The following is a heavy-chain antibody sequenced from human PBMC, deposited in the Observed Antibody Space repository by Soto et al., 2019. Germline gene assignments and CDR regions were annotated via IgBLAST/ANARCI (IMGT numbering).Heavy chain of an antibody. D-gene: IGHD3-3*01. CDR3: AKTQTFNGYYGGFDA. V-gene: IGHV3-23*01. CDR1: GFSFAGYA. J-gene: IGHJ4*02. CDR2: VSGGGAST. Sequence: GSLRLSCAATGFSFAGYALTWVRQAPGKGLEWLSAVSGGGASTYYADSLRGRFSISRDVSGNMIYLQLNRLTAGDTATYYCAKTQTFNGYYGGFDAWGQGTRVTVSS.